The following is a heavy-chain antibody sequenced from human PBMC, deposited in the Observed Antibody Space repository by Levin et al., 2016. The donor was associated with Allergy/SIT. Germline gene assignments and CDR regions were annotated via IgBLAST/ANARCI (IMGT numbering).Heavy chain of an antibody. CDR3: ARRLGRMAPFDY. CDR1: GDSMRDFH. V-gene: IGHV4-59*01. J-gene: IGHJ4*02. CDR2: VYGSGST. D-gene: IGHD2-21*01. Sequence: SETLSLTCTVSGDSMRDFHWSWVRQAPGKGLELIGYVYGSGSTNYNPSLKSRVTISADTSRTQFSLKLNSVTAADTAVYYCARRLGRMAPFDYWSQGTLVTVSA.